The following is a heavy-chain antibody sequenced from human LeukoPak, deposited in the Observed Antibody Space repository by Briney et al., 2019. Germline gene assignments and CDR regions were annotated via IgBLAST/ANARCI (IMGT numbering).Heavy chain of an antibody. CDR3: ARVNMVLSNDAFDI. J-gene: IGHJ3*02. D-gene: IGHD3-10*01. CDR1: GFTFSNYW. V-gene: IGHV3-74*01. Sequence: PGGSLRLSCAASGFTFSNYWMHWVRQAPGKGLVWVSRINSDGSSTSYADSVKGRFTISRDNAKNTLYLQMNSLRAEDTAVYYCARVNMVLSNDAFDIWGQGTMVTVSS. CDR2: INSDGSST.